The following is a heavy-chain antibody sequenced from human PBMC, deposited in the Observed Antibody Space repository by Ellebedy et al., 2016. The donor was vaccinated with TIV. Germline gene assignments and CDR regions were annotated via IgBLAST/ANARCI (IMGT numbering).Heavy chain of an antibody. J-gene: IGHJ4*02. CDR2: ISYDGSNK. V-gene: IGHV3-30-3*01. Sequence: GESLKISXAASGFTFSSYAMHWVRQAPGKGLEWVAVISYDGSNKYYADSVKGRFTISRDNSKNTLYLQMNSLRAEDTAVYYCARGSDEDYGESQDWGQGTLVTVSS. CDR3: ARGSDEDYGESQD. CDR1: GFTFSSYA. D-gene: IGHD4-17*01.